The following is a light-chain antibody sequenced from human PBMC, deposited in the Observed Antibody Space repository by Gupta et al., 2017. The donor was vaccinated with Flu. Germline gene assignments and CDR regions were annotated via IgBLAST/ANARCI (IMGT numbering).Light chain of an antibody. CDR2: SAS. Sequence: GDSITITCWESRGISSYLYCCQQKPGKAPKLLINSASSMQSGVPSRFSGSGSGTDLTLTISSLQREDFATNYCRQSYSSPYTFGQGTKLEIK. CDR3: RQSYSSPYT. CDR1: RGISSY. V-gene: IGKV1-39*01. J-gene: IGKJ2*01.